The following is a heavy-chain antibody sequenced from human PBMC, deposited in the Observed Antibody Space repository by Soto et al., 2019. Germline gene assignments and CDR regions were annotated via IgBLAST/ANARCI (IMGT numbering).Heavy chain of an antibody. D-gene: IGHD3-10*01. CDR1: GGTFSSYA. J-gene: IGHJ4*02. CDR3: ARLYGSGTLSSDY. V-gene: IGHV1-69*13. Sequence: VASVKVSCKASGGTFSSYAISWVRQAPGQGLEWMGGIIPIFGTANYAQKFQGRVTITADESTSTAYMELSSLRSEDTAVYYCARLYGSGTLSSDYWGQGTLVTVSS. CDR2: IIPIFGTA.